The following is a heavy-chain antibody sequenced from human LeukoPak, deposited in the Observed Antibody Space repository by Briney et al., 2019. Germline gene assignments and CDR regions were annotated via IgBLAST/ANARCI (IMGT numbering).Heavy chain of an antibody. CDR3: ASGSGIAVAGTALDY. V-gene: IGHV1-2*04. CDR2: INPNSGGT. CDR1: GYTFTGYY. J-gene: IGHJ4*02. Sequence: AASVKVSCKASGYTFTGYYMHWVRQAPGQGLEWMGWINPNSGGTNYAQKFQGWVTMTRDTSISTAYMELSRLRSDDTAVYYCASGSGIAVAGTALDYWGQGTLVTVSS. D-gene: IGHD6-19*01.